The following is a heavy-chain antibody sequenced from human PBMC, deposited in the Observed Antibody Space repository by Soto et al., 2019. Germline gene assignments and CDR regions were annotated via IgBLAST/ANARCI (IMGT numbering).Heavy chain of an antibody. V-gene: IGHV3-74*03. CDR1: GFTFTIYW. CDR3: ATNIPLN. CDR2: INSDGSTT. J-gene: IGHJ4*02. D-gene: IGHD2-2*02. Sequence: GGSLRLSCAASGFTFTIYWMHWVRQAPGRGLVWVSRINSDGSTTSYAGSVKGRFTISRDNAKNTVYLQMNSLRAEDTAVYYCATNIPLNWGQGTLVTVSS.